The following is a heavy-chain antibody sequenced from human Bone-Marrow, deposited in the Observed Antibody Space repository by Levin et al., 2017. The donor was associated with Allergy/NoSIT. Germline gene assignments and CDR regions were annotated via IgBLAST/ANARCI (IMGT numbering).Heavy chain of an antibody. D-gene: IGHD2-21*02. CDR1: GGSFSGSY. CDR2: INPTGST. V-gene: IGHV4-34*01. Sequence: SETLSLTCVVNGGSFSGSYWTWIRQTPKKGLEWIGEINPTGSTNYNPSLNSRVTISVDTSNLQFSLRLSSMTAADTAVYYCARGVRYCSGVCNYYLDYWGQGALVTVSS. CDR3: ARGVRYCSGVCNYYLDY. J-gene: IGHJ4*02.